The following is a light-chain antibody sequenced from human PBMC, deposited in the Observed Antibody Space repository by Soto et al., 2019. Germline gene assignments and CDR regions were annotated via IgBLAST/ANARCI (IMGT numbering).Light chain of an antibody. Sequence: DIQMTQSPSTLSASVGDRVTITCRASQSISAWLAWYQQKPGKAPKLLIYKASSVESGVPSRFRGSGSGTEFTLTISSLQPDDFATYYCQQYNTYPWTFGQGTKVEIK. CDR3: QQYNTYPWT. CDR1: QSISAW. J-gene: IGKJ1*01. V-gene: IGKV1-5*03. CDR2: KAS.